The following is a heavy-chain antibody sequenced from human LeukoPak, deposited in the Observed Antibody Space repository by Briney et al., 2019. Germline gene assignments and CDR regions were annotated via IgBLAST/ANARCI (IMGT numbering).Heavy chain of an antibody. CDR2: IYYSGST. V-gene: IGHV4-39*01. J-gene: IGHJ4*02. D-gene: IGHD3-9*01. Sequence: NPSGTLSLTCTVSGGSISSSSYYWGWIRQPPGKGLEWIGSIYYSGSTYYNPSLKSRVAISVDTSKNQFSLKLSSVTAADTAVYYCARSLLRYPATQYYFDYWGQGTLVTVSS. CDR1: GGSISSSSYY. CDR3: ARSLLRYPATQYYFDY.